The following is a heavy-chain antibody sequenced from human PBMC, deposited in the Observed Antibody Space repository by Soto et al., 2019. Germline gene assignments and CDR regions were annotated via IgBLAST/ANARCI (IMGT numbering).Heavy chain of an antibody. D-gene: IGHD3-10*01. CDR1: GGSFSGYY. J-gene: IGHJ6*02. Sequence: SETLSLTCAVYGGSFSGYYWSWIRQPPGKGLEWIGEINHSGSTNYNPSLKSRVTISVDTSKNQFSLKLSSVIAAETAVYYCARWRGYGSGFLIYYYYGMDVWGQGTTVTVSS. CDR2: INHSGST. CDR3: ARWRGYGSGFLIYYYYGMDV. V-gene: IGHV4-34*01.